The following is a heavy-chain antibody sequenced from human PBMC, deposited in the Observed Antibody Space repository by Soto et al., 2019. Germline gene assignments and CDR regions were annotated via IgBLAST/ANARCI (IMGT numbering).Heavy chain of an antibody. Sequence: PSETLSLTCVVYGGSLSGVYWTWIRQPPGKGLEWIGEINHSGSTNYSPSLESRVTISLDTSNNQFSLKLSSVTAADTAVYYCARGPGYSYGYSVYYYYYGMDVWGQGTTVTASS. J-gene: IGHJ6*02. CDR1: GGSLSGVY. V-gene: IGHV4-34*01. D-gene: IGHD5-18*01. CDR2: INHSGST. CDR3: ARGPGYSYGYSVYYYYYGMDV.